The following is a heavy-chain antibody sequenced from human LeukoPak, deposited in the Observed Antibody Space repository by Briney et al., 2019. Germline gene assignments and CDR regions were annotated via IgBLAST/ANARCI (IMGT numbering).Heavy chain of an antibody. Sequence: GGSLRLSCAASGFTFSSYWMSWVRQAPGKGLEWVANIKQDGSEKYYVDSVKGRFTISRDNAKNSLYLQMNSLRAEDTAVYYCAREGYSGSYWEYYLDYWGQGTLVTVSS. D-gene: IGHD1-26*01. CDR2: IKQDGSEK. CDR3: AREGYSGSYWEYYLDY. CDR1: GFTFSSYW. V-gene: IGHV3-7*01. J-gene: IGHJ4*02.